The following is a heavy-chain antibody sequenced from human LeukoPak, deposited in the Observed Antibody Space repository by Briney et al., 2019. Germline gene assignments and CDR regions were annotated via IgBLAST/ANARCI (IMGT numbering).Heavy chain of an antibody. CDR1: GFTFSTYY. J-gene: IGHJ4*02. D-gene: IGHD6-19*01. V-gene: IGHV3-7*01. CDR2: IKQDGSEK. CDR3: ARGYSGSKWAFDY. Sequence: GGSLRLSCAASGFTFSTYYMSWVRQAPGTGLEWVANIKQDGSEKYYVDSVKGRFTISRDNAKNSLYLQMNSLRAEDTAVYYCARGYSGSKWAFDYWGQGTLVTVSS.